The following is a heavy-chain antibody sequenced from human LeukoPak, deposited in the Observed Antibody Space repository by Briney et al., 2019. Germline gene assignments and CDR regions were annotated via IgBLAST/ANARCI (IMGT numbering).Heavy chain of an antibody. CDR2: VYTSGGA. D-gene: IGHD1-7*01. CDR3: ARLITGTTTAFDI. CDR1: GGSISGYY. Sequence: SPGTLSLTCSVSGGSISGYYWSWIPQPARKGLEWIGRVYTSGGAHYNPSLKTRLTMSVDTSKNQFSLKLSSVTAADTAVYYCARLITGTTTAFDIWGQGTVVTVSS. J-gene: IGHJ3*02. V-gene: IGHV4-4*07.